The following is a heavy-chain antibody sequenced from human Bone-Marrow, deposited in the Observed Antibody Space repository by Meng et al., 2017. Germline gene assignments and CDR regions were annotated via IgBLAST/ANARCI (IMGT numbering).Heavy chain of an antibody. CDR2: IHYSGST. V-gene: IGHV4-31*03. CDR1: GGSISSGTYY. CDR3: ARYVFDSSSLYSNWFDP. Sequence: QVQLQESGPGLVKPSQTLSLTCPVPGGSISSGTYYWGWIRQLPGKGLEWIAYIHYSGSTYYSPSLKSRVTISVDTSKNQLSLKLSSMTAADTAVYYCARYVFDSSSLYSNWFDPWGQGTLVTVSS. J-gene: IGHJ5*02. D-gene: IGHD3-22*01.